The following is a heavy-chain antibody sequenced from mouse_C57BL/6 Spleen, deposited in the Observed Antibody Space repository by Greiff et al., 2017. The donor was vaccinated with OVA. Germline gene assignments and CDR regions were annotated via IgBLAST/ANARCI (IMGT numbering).Heavy chain of an antibody. Sequence: VQLQESGTELVKPGASVKLSCKASGYTFTSYWMHWVKQRPGQGLEWIGNINPSNGGTNYNEKFKSKATLTVDKSSSTAYMQLSSLTAEDSAVYYCAREDYGSLFDYWGQGTTLTVSS. CDR2: INPSNGGT. D-gene: IGHD1-1*01. CDR1: GYTFTSYW. CDR3: AREDYGSLFDY. J-gene: IGHJ2*01. V-gene: IGHV1-53*01.